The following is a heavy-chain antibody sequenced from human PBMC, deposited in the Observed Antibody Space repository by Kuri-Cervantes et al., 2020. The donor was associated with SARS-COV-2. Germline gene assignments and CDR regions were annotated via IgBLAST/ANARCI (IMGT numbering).Heavy chain of an antibody. V-gene: IGHV4-34*01. D-gene: IGHD6-13*01. J-gene: IGHJ2*01. CDR2: INHSVSP. Sequence: SETLSLTCEVYGGSLSYYYWSWVRQPPGKGLEWIGEINHSVSPNYNPSLKSRVTISGDTSKNQFSMKLSSVTAADTAVYYCARAELGLGWFFDLWGRGTLVTVSS. CDR3: ARAELGLGWFFDL. CDR1: GGSLSYYY.